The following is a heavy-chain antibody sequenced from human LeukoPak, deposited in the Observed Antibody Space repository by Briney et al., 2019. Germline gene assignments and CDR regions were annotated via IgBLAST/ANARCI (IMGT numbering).Heavy chain of an antibody. Sequence: GASVKVSCKASGGTFISYAISWVRQAPGQGLEWMGGIIPIFGTANYAQKFQGRVTITADESTSTAYMELSSLRSEDTAVYYCARVGGDYVPDYWGQGTLVTVSS. V-gene: IGHV1-69*13. D-gene: IGHD4-17*01. CDR2: IIPIFGTA. J-gene: IGHJ4*02. CDR3: ARVGGDYVPDY. CDR1: GGTFISYA.